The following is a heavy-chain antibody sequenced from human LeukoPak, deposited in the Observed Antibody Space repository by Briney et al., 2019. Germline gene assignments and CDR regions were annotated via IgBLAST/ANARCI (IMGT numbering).Heavy chain of an antibody. CDR2: INHSGST. CDR1: GGSFSGYY. D-gene: IGHD3-22*01. J-gene: IGHJ4*02. Sequence: SETLSLICAVYGGSFSGYYWSWIRQPPGKGLEWIGEINHSGSTNYNPSLKSRVTISVDTSKNQFSLKLSSVTAADTAVYYCARGRGYSYWGQGTLVTVSS. CDR3: ARGRGYSY. V-gene: IGHV4-34*01.